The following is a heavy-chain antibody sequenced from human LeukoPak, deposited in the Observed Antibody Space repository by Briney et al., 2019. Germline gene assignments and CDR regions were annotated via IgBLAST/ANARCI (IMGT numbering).Heavy chain of an antibody. V-gene: IGHV4-34*01. CDR1: GGSFSGYY. J-gene: IGHJ5*02. CDR3: AIYTRAVAGTSWFDP. D-gene: IGHD6-19*01. CDR2: INHSGST. Sequence: SETLSLTCAVYGGSFSGYYWSWIRQPPGKGLEWIGEINHSGSTNYNPSLKSRVAISVDTSKNQFSLKLSSVTAADTAVYYCAIYTRAVAGTSWFDPWGQGTLVTVSS.